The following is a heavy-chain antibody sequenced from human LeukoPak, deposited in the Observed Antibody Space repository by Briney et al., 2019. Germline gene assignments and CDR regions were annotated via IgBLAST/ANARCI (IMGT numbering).Heavy chain of an antibody. CDR1: GGSVRSSYYY. D-gene: IGHD5-24*01. J-gene: IGHJ4*02. CDR3: ARWGFTVEMATD. V-gene: IGHV4-39*01. CDR2: IYYSGST. Sequence: SETLSLTCTVSGGSVRSSYYYWGWIRQPPGKGLEWIGSIYYSGSTYYNPSLKSRVTISVDTSKNQFSLKLSSVTAADTAVYYCARWGFTVEMATDWGQGTLVTVSS.